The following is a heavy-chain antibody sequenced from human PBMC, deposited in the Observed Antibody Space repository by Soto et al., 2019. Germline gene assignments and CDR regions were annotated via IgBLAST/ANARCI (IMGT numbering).Heavy chain of an antibody. CDR1: GFTFDSYA. J-gene: IGHJ3*01. CDR3: AKDTVGGYSFWSGYYSDGLDV. V-gene: IGHV3-23*01. CDR2: ISGSADGT. Sequence: EVKLLESGGGLAQPGGSLRLSCVGSGFTFDSYAISWVRQAPGERLQWIAAISGSADGTDYAHSVRGRFTISRDNGKKAVHLQMESLRVEGTAVYFCAKDTVGGYSFWSGYYSDGLDVWGQGTLVTVS. D-gene: IGHD3-3*01.